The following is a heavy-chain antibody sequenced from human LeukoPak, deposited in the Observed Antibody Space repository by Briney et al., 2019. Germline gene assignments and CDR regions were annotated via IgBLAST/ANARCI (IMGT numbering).Heavy chain of an antibody. CDR2: IYSGGST. D-gene: IGHD3-22*01. V-gene: IGHV3-53*01. J-gene: IGHJ4*02. CDR3: ARDPSYDSSGYYFDY. CDR1: GFTFSSHW. Sequence: QPGGSLRLSCAASGFTFSSHWMHWVRQAPGKGLEWVSVIYSGGSTYYADSVKGRFTISRDNSKNTLYLQMNSLRAEDTAVYYCARDPSYDSSGYYFDYWGQGTLVTVSS.